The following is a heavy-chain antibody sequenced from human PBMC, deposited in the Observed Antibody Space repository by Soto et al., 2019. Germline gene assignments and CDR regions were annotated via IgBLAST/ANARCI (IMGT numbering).Heavy chain of an antibody. D-gene: IGHD1-26*01. J-gene: IGHJ3*01. Sequence: EVKLVESGGGLVQPGRSLRLSCAASGFSFHDYVMHWVRQAPGKGLEWVSGISYNSRVIDYADSVKSRFTISRDNAENSLYLQMNSLTPEDTDLYYCVTPNSDSFSEGFNLWGQGTMVTVSS. V-gene: IGHV3-9*01. CDR1: GFSFHDYV. CDR3: VTPNSDSFSEGFNL. CDR2: ISYNSRVI.